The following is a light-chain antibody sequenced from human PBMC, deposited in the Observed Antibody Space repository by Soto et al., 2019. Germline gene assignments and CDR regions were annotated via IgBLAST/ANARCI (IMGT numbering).Light chain of an antibody. CDR2: LNSDGSH. CDR1: SGHSNYA. Sequence: QAVVTQSPSASASLGASVKLTCTLSSGHSNYAIAWHQQQPDKGPRYLMKLNSDGSHSKGAGIPDRFSGSSSGAERYLTISSLQSEDEADYYCQSWGTVFGGGTQLTVL. V-gene: IGLV4-69*02. CDR3: QSWGTV. J-gene: IGLJ3*02.